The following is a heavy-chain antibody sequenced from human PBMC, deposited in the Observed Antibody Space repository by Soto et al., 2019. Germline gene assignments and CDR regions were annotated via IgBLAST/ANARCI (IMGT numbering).Heavy chain of an antibody. V-gene: IGHV2-5*02. CDR3: AHPNVWGSYRYEYYFDS. Sequence: QITLKESGPTLVKPTQTLTLTCTFSGFSLSTSGAGVGWIRQPPGKALEWLALIYWDDDKRYSPSLKSRLTITKETSKNPVVLTMTTMDPVDTGPYYCAHPNVWGSYRYEYYFDSWGQGTLVTVSS. CDR2: IYWDDDK. D-gene: IGHD3-16*02. CDR1: GFSLSTSGAG. J-gene: IGHJ4*02.